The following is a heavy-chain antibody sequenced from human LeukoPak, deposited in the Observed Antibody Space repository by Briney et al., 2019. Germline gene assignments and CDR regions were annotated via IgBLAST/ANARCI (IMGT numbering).Heavy chain of an antibody. CDR2: IYYSGST. CDR3: ARDQVGGKVGPWLDP. CDR1: GFTFSSYW. Sequence: LRLSCAASGFTFSSYWMSWIRQPPGKGLEWIGYIYYSGSTYYNPSLKSRVTISVDTSKNQFSLKLSSVTAADTAVYYCARDQVGGKVGPWLDPWGQGTLVTVSS. D-gene: IGHD1-26*01. V-gene: IGHV4-30-4*01. J-gene: IGHJ5*02.